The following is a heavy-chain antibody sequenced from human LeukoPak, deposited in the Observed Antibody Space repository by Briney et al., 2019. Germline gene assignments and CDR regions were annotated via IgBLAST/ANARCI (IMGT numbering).Heavy chain of an antibody. CDR2: INHDGTEK. D-gene: IGHD6-13*01. CDR1: GFSFDSYW. Sequence: GGSLRLSCVGSGFSFDSYWMNWVHQAPGRGLEWVANINHDGTEKYYVDSVKGRFTISRDNANKSLYLQMNSLSADDTAVYHCARVRSAAAGPLDYRGQGTLVTVSS. CDR3: ARVRSAAAGPLDY. V-gene: IGHV3-7*01. J-gene: IGHJ4*02.